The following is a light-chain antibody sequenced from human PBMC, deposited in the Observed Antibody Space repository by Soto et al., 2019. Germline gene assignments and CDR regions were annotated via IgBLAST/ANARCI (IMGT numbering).Light chain of an antibody. CDR1: QSISSY. Sequence: DIQMTQSPSSLSASVGDRVTITCRASQSISSYLNWYQQKPGKAPKLLIYAASSLQSGVPSRFSGSGYGTDFTLTISSLQPEDFATYYGQQSYSTPPWTFGQGTKVDIK. CDR2: AAS. CDR3: QQSYSTPPWT. V-gene: IGKV1-39*01. J-gene: IGKJ1*01.